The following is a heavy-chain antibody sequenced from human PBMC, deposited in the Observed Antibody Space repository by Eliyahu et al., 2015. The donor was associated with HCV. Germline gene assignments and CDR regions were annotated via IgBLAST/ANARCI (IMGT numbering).Heavy chain of an antibody. CDR1: GFILGYYS. Sequence: EVQLVESGGDLVQPGGSLRLSCAASGFILGYYSMSWVRQAPGKGPEWVSYISDSSRNIYYADSVKGRFTISRDNAKNSLYLQMNSLRDEDTAVYFCARRGSGRYGMDVWGQGTTVTVSS. J-gene: IGHJ6*02. CDR3: ARRGSGRYGMDV. V-gene: IGHV3-48*02. D-gene: IGHD3-10*01. CDR2: ISDSSRNI.